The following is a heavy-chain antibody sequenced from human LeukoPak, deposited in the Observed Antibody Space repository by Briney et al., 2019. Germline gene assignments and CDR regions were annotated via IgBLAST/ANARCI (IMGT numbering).Heavy chain of an antibody. CDR1: GYTFTSYY. Sequence: ASVKVSCKASGYTFTSYYMHWVRQAPGQGLEWMGIINPSGGSTSYAQKFQGRVTMTRDTSTSTVYMELSSLRSEDTAVYYCARENIAAAGTSGGWFDPWGQGTLVTVSS. V-gene: IGHV1-46*01. CDR2: INPSGGST. D-gene: IGHD6-13*01. J-gene: IGHJ5*02. CDR3: ARENIAAAGTSGGWFDP.